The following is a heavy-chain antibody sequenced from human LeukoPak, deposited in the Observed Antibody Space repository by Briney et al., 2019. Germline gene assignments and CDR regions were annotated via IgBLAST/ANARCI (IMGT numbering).Heavy chain of an antibody. V-gene: IGHV3-33*06. CDR3: AKETTVRYFDY. CDR2: IWYDGSNK. J-gene: IGHJ4*02. Sequence: GESLKISCAASGFTFSSYGMHWVRQPPGKGLEWVAVIWYDGSNKYYADSVKGRFTISRDNSKNTLYLQMNSLRAEDTAVYYCAKETTVRYFDYWGQGTLVTVSS. D-gene: IGHD4-17*01. CDR1: GFTFSSYG.